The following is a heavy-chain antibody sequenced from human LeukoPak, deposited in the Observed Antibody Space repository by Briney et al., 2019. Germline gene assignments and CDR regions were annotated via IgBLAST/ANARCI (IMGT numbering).Heavy chain of an antibody. Sequence: SETLSLTXTVSGGSISGYYWSWIRQPPGKGLEWIGYIRYSGTTNYSPSLKSRATISVDTSKNQFSLNLISVTAADTAIYYCARVSIGGYFHTYYFDYWGQGTLVTVSS. CDR2: IRYSGTT. D-gene: IGHD3-22*01. CDR3: ARVSIGGYFHTYYFDY. V-gene: IGHV4-59*01. CDR1: GGSISGYY. J-gene: IGHJ4*02.